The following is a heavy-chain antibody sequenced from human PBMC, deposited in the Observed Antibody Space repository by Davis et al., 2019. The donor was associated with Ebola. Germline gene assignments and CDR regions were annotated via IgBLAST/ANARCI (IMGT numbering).Heavy chain of an antibody. CDR2: IYPGDSDT. CDR3: ARHGPYSYYDSSGYHPPYYYYYGMDV. Sequence: GESLKISCKGSGYSFTSYWIGWVRQMPGKGLEWMGIIYPGDSDTRYSPSFQGQVTISADKSISTAYLQWSSLKASDTAMYYCARHGPYSYYDSSGYHPPYYYYYGMDVWGQGTTVTVSS. J-gene: IGHJ6*02. D-gene: IGHD3-22*01. V-gene: IGHV5-51*01. CDR1: GYSFTSYW.